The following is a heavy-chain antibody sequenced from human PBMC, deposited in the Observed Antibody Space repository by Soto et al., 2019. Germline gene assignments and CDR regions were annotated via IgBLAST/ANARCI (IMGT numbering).Heavy chain of an antibody. CDR3: ATWRLREPAFDV. Sequence: DVQVEESGGGLIQPGGSLRLSCAASGFIVNGKKYLTWVRQAPGKGLEWLSAVYSADGTFYADSVKGRFTVSLDNVKNTVYRQMNSLRSEDTGEYYGATWRLREPAFDVRDPGTRVTVSA. CDR1: GFIVNGKKY. D-gene: IGHD4-17*01. CDR2: VYSADGT. V-gene: IGHV3-53*01. J-gene: IGHJ3*01.